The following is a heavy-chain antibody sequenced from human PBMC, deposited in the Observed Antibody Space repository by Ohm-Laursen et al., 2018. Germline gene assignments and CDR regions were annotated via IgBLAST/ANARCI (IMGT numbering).Heavy chain of an antibody. Sequence: SLRLSCSASGFSVSTNYMNWARQAPGKGLEWVSEIDRGGNGYYAESVKGRFTISRDNSKNTLYLQMNGLRAEDTAVYYCAKDLGSGSCFDYWGQGTLVTVSS. CDR1: GFSVSTNY. CDR3: AKDLGSGSCFDY. V-gene: IGHV3-53*05. J-gene: IGHJ4*02. D-gene: IGHD1-26*01. CDR2: IDRGGNG.